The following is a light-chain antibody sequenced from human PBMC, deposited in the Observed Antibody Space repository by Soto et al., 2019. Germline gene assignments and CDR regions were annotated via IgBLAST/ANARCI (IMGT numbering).Light chain of an antibody. V-gene: IGKV3-20*01. CDR1: QKISHNF. Sequence: EIVLTQSPVTLSLSPGERATLSCSASQKISHNFLAWFQQKPGLAPRLLISRASTRASDIPARYSSSGSGTYFALTISRLEPEDFAMYFCQQYGRSPFTFGQGTKLQIK. J-gene: IGKJ2*01. CDR2: RAS. CDR3: QQYGRSPFT.